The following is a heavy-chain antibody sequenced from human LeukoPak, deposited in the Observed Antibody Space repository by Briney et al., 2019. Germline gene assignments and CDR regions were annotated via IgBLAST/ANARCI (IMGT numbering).Heavy chain of an antibody. CDR2: IKQDGREK. CDR1: GFIFSNYW. D-gene: IGHD4-17*01. CDR3: ARDKSYGDSEDY. J-gene: IGHJ4*02. V-gene: IGHV3-7*05. Sequence: GGSLRLSCSASGFIFSNYWMRWVRQAPGKGLEWVANIKQDGREKYYVDSVKGRFTISRHNAKNSLSLQMNSLRAADTAVYYCARDKSYGDSEDYWGQGTLVTVSS.